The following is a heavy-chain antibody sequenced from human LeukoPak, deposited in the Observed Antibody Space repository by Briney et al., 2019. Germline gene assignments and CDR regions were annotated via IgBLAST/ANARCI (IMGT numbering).Heavy chain of an antibody. V-gene: IGHV3-23*01. Sequence: GGSLRLSCTASGFTFGGYAMSWVRQAPGKGLEWVSSISGGSEDTYYADSVKGRFTISRDNSKTTLYLQMNSLRAEDTAVYYCARTIAQYSNSWLYFYYGLDVWGQGTTVTASS. CDR2: ISGGSEDT. CDR3: ARTIAQYSNSWLYFYYGLDV. CDR1: GFTFGGYA. D-gene: IGHD6-13*01. J-gene: IGHJ6*02.